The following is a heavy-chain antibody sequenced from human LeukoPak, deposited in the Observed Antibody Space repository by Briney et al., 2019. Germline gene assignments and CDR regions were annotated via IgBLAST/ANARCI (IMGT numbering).Heavy chain of an antibody. V-gene: IGHV1-46*01. CDR2: INPSGGST. D-gene: IGHD3-22*01. Sequence: ASVKVSRKASGYTFTSYYMHWVRQAPGQGLEWMGIINPSGGSTSYAQKFQGRVTMTRDTSTSTVYMELSSLRSEDTAVYYCAREGPYDSSGYYPFDVWGKGTTVTVSS. J-gene: IGHJ6*04. CDR3: AREGPYDSSGYYPFDV. CDR1: GYTFTSYY.